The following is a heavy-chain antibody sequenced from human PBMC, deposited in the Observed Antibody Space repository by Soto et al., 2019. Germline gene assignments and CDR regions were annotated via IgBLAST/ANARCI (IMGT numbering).Heavy chain of an antibody. CDR3: ARGTYGDYMDALDI. D-gene: IGHD4-17*01. Sequence: GGSLRLSCAASGFTFSSYAMHWVRQAPGKGLEWVAVLSYDGSNKYYADSVKGRFTIPRDNSKNTLYLQMNSLRAEDTAVYYCARGTYGDYMDALDIWGQGTMVTVSS. J-gene: IGHJ3*02. CDR1: GFTFSSYA. CDR2: LSYDGSNK. V-gene: IGHV3-30-3*01.